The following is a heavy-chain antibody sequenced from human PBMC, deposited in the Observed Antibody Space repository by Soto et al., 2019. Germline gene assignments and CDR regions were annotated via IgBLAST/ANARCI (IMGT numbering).Heavy chain of an antibody. Sequence: PPDALSLTCTVSGGSIRSYYWSWIRQPSGKGLEWIGRIYTSGSTNYNPSLKSRVTMSVDTSKNQFSLKLSSVTAADTAVYYCARACSSNSCYDVFDYWGQGTLVTVSS. J-gene: IGHJ4*02. V-gene: IGHV4-4*07. CDR3: ARACSSNSCYDVFDY. CDR1: GGSIRSYY. CDR2: IYTSGST. D-gene: IGHD2-2*01.